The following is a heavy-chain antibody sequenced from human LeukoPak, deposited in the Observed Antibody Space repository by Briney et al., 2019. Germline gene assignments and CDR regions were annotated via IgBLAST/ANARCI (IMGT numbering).Heavy chain of an antibody. J-gene: IGHJ4*02. CDR1: GYTFTSYG. V-gene: IGHV1-18*01. Sequence: ASVKVSCKASGYTFTSYGISWVRQAPGQGLEWMGWISAYNGNTNYAQKLQGRVTMTTDTSTSTAYMELRSLRSEDTAVYYCAQRGVCSSTSCYTPFDYWGQGTLVTVSS. D-gene: IGHD2-2*02. CDR2: ISAYNGNT. CDR3: AQRGVCSSTSCYTPFDY.